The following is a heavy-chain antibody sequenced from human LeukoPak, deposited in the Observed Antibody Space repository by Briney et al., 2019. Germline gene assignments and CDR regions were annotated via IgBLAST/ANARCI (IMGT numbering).Heavy chain of an antibody. CDR3: ATHTTPRRRWLQFEDY. CDR1: GFTFSSYW. CDR2: IKQDGSEK. J-gene: IGHJ4*02. V-gene: IGHV3-7*03. Sequence: GGSLRLSCAASGFTFSSYWMSWVRQAPGKGLEWVANIKQDGSEKYYVDSVKGRVTISRDNAKNSLYLQMNSLRAEDTAVYYCATHTTPRRRWLQFEDYWGQGTLVTVSS. D-gene: IGHD5-24*01.